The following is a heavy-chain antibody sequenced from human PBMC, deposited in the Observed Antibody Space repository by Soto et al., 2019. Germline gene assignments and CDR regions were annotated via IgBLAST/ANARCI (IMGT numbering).Heavy chain of an antibody. J-gene: IGHJ4*02. CDR1: GFTFSSYG. D-gene: IGHD6-19*01. Sequence: QVQLVESGGGVVQPGRSLRLSCAASGFTFSSYGMHWVRQAPGKGLEWVAVISYDGSNKYYADSVKGRFTISRDKSKNTLYLQMNRLRAEDTAVYYCAKDRPILGYRSCWYNDYWGQGTLVTVSS. CDR2: ISYDGSNK. CDR3: AKDRPILGYRSCWYNDY. V-gene: IGHV3-30*18.